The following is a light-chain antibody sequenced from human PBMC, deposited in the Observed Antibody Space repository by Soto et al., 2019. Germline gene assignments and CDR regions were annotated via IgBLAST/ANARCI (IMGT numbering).Light chain of an antibody. CDR3: QQYGTSPQT. V-gene: IGKV3-20*01. CDR2: GAS. J-gene: IGKJ5*01. Sequence: EIVLTQSPGTLSLSPGERATLSCRASQSVSSSYLAWYQHKPGQAPRLLIYGASSRATGIPDRFSGSGSGTDFTLTISRLEPADSAVYYCQQYGTSPQTFGQGTRLAIK. CDR1: QSVSSSY.